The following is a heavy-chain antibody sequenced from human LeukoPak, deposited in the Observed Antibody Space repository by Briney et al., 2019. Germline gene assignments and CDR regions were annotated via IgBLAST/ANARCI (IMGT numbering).Heavy chain of an antibody. CDR3: ARHIPVSYDAFDL. Sequence: SETLSLTCTVSGGSISSYYWSWIRQPPGKGLEWIGYIYYSVSTNYNPSLKSRVTISVDTSKTQFSLKLTSVTAADTAVYYCARHIPVSYDAFDLWGRGTTVTVSS. D-gene: IGHD6-19*01. CDR1: GGSISSYY. V-gene: IGHV4-59*08. J-gene: IGHJ3*01. CDR2: IYYSVST.